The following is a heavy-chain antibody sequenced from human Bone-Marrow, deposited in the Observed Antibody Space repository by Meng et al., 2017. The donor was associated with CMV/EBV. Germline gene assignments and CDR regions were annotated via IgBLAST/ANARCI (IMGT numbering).Heavy chain of an antibody. Sequence: GESLKISCAASGFTVSSNYMSWVRQAPGKGLEWVSVIYSGGSTYYADSVKGRFTISRDNSKNTLYLQMNSLRAEDTAVDYYARDTGSSSWLNFPHWGQGTLVTVSS. V-gene: IGHV3-53*01. CDR3: ARDTGSSSWLNFPH. J-gene: IGHJ1*01. CDR2: IYSGGST. CDR1: GFTVSSNY. D-gene: IGHD6-13*01.